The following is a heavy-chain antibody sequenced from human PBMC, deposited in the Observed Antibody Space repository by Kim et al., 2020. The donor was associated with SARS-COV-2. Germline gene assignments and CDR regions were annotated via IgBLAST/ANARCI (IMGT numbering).Heavy chain of an antibody. CDR1: GGSISSSDSY. V-gene: IGHV4-39*07. J-gene: IGHJ4*02. CDR3: ARDRGFCRGGTCYSAYFDY. CDR2: IYYSGST. Sequence: SETLSLTCTVSGGSISSSDSYWGWIRQPPGKGLEWIGTIYYSGSTYNNPSLKSRVTISIDTSKNQFSLKLTSVTAADTAVYYCARDRGFCRGGTCYSAYFDYWGQGTLVTVSS. D-gene: IGHD2-15*01.